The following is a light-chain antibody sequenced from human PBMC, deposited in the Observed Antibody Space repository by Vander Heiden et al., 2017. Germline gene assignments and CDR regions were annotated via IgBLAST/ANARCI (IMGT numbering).Light chain of an antibody. J-gene: IGLJ2*01. CDR1: SGSVSTSYF. V-gene: IGLV8-61*01. CDR3: VLYRGSGISI. Sequence: HTVVTQEPSPSVSPGGTVTLTCGLSSGSVSTSYFPSWYQQTPGQAPRTLIYTTNTRSSGVPDRFSGSILGNKAALTITGAQADDESDYYCVLYRGSGISIFGGGTKLTVL. CDR2: TTN.